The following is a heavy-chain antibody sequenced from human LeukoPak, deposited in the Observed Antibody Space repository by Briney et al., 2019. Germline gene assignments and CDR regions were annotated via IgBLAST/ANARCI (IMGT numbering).Heavy chain of an antibody. CDR1: GFTFSVAW. CDR3: AKDYFGSIDY. Sequence: GGSLRLSCTASGFTFSVAWMHWVRQAPGKGLVWVSVIKSDGGGTTYADSVKGRFTTSRDNAKNTVYLQMNSLRADDTAMYYCAKDYFGSIDYWGQGTLVTVSS. J-gene: IGHJ4*02. D-gene: IGHD2/OR15-2a*01. CDR2: IKSDGGGT. V-gene: IGHV3-74*01.